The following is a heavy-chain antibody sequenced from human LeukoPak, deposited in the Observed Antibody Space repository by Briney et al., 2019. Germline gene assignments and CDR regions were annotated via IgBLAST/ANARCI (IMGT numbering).Heavy chain of an antibody. CDR1: GFTFSSYW. CDR2: ISGSGGST. V-gene: IGHV3-23*01. CDR3: AKDTFWSGYRYFDY. J-gene: IGHJ4*02. Sequence: PGGSLRLSCAASGFTFSSYWMSWVRQAPGKGLEWVSAISGSGGSTYYADSVKGRFTISRDNSKNTLYLQMNSLRAEDTAVYYCAKDTFWSGYRYFDYWGQGTLVTVSS. D-gene: IGHD3-3*01.